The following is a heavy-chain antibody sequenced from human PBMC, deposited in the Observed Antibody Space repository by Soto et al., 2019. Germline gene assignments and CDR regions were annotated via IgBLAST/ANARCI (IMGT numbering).Heavy chain of an antibody. CDR2: IIPLFHTA. V-gene: IGHV1-69*01. D-gene: IGHD1-1*01. J-gene: IGHJ6*02. CDR3: ARWSHWNPLFFSGMDV. CDR1: GGTFGNFT. Sequence: QVQLVQSGAEVKKPGSSVKVSCKASGGTFGNFTISWVRQAPGQGLEWMGGIIPLFHTANYALQFQGRVKLTADESTTTAYMVLNSLRSEDTAVYYCARWSHWNPLFFSGMDVWGQGTTVIVSS.